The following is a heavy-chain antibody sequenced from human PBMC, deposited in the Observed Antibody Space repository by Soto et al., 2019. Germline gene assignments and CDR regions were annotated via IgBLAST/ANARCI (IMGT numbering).Heavy chain of an antibody. Sequence: QVQLVQSGAEVKNPGASVKVSCKASGYTFTRYGIGWARQAPGQGLERMGWINKYNGNTNYAQNVQGRVTLTTDTSTSTAYMELRSLRSNDTAIYYCAMVDVYVTPSPQDVWGQGTTVIVSS. CDR2: INKYNGNT. D-gene: IGHD3-16*01. CDR3: AMVDVYVTPSPQDV. V-gene: IGHV1-18*01. CDR1: GYTFTRYG. J-gene: IGHJ6*02.